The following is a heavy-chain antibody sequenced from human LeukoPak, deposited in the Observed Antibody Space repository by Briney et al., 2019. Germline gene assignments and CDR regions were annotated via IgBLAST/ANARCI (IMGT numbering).Heavy chain of an antibody. V-gene: IGHV3-15*01. Sequence: GGSLRLSCAASGFTFNNYAMSWVRQAPGKGLEWVGRIKSKTDGGTTDYAAPVKGRFTISRDDSKNTLYLQMNSLKTEDTAVYYCTTSPAYDSSGYYHLYYFDYWGQGTLVTVSS. CDR3: TTSPAYDSSGYYHLYYFDY. CDR2: IKSKTDGGTT. D-gene: IGHD3-22*01. CDR1: GFTFNNYA. J-gene: IGHJ4*02.